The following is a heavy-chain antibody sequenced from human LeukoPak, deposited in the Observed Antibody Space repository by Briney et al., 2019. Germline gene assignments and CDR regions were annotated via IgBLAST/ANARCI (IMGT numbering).Heavy chain of an antibody. CDR1: GGSISSGGYY. J-gene: IGHJ4*02. V-gene: IGHV4-31*03. Sequence: SETLSLTCTVSGGSISSGGYYWSWIRQHPGKGLEWFGYIYYSGSTYYNPSLKSRVTISVDTSKNQFSLKLSSVTAADTAVYYCARDSSSYGYYYFDYWGQGTLVTVSS. CDR2: IYYSGST. D-gene: IGHD5-18*01. CDR3: ARDSSSYGYYYFDY.